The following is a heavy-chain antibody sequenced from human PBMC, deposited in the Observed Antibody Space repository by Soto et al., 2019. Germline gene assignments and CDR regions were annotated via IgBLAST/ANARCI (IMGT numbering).Heavy chain of an antibody. J-gene: IGHJ5*01. CDR3: AKGPDGSGYYHNWFDS. Sequence: EVHLLESGGALVQPGGSRTLSCSAAGFSFSDYAMSWVRQAPGKGLEWVSSISRTGDSAYYADSVKGRFAISRDRSKNWLSLQMTSLRVEDTAVYYCAKGPDGSGYYHNWFDSWGQGTLITVSS. CDR2: ISRTGDSA. CDR1: GFSFSDYA. V-gene: IGHV3-23*01. D-gene: IGHD3-22*01.